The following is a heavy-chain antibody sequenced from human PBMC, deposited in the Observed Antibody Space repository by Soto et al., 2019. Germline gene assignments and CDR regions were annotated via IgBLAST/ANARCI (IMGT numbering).Heavy chain of an antibody. Sequence: GGSLRLSCAASGFTFSSYAMSWVRQAPGKGLEWVSAISGSGGSTYYADSVKGRFTISRDNSKNTLYLQMNSLRAEDTAVYYCAKDYCSGGSCYDNYYYYGMDVWGQGTKVTVSS. D-gene: IGHD2-15*01. CDR1: GFTFSSYA. V-gene: IGHV3-23*01. CDR2: ISGSGGST. CDR3: AKDYCSGGSCYDNYYYYGMDV. J-gene: IGHJ6*02.